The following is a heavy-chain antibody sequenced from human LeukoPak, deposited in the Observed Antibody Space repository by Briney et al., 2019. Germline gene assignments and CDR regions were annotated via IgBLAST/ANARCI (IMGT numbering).Heavy chain of an antibody. V-gene: IGHV3-48*02. D-gene: IGHD3-3*01. J-gene: IGHJ4*02. CDR2: ISSSSGTI. CDR3: ARLIFGASGADY. CDR1: GFTFSSYS. Sequence: GGSLNLSCAASGFTFSSYSMNWVRPAPGKGLEWVSYISSSSGTIYYADSVKGRFTISRDNAKNSLYLQMNSLRDEDTAVYYCARLIFGASGADYWGQGTLVTVSS.